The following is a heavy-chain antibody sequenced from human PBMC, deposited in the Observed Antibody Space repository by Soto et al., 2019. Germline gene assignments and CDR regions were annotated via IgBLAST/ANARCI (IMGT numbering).Heavy chain of an antibody. CDR1: GFTFSSYA. Sequence: QVQLVESGGGVVQPGRSLRLSCAASGFTFSSYAMHWVRQAPGKGLEWVAVISYDGSNKYYADSVKGRFTISRDNSKNTLYLQMKSLRAEDTAVYYCASTPPYDSSGYYDYMIDYWGQGTLVTVSS. D-gene: IGHD3-22*01. V-gene: IGHV3-30-3*01. CDR3: ASTPPYDSSGYYDYMIDY. J-gene: IGHJ4*02. CDR2: ISYDGSNK.